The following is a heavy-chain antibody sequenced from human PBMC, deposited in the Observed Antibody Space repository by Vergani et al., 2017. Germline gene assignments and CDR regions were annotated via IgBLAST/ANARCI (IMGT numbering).Heavy chain of an antibody. CDR1: GGSFSGYY. Sequence: QVQLQQWGAGLLKPSETLSLTCAVYGGSFSGYYWSWIRQPPWKGLEWIGEINHSGSTNYNPSLKSRVTISVDTSKNQFSLKLSSVTAADTAVYYCARGYYDFWSGYLNYGDDAFDIWGQGTMVTVSS. J-gene: IGHJ3*02. D-gene: IGHD3-3*01. V-gene: IGHV4-34*01. CDR3: ARGYYDFWSGYLNYGDDAFDI. CDR2: INHSGST.